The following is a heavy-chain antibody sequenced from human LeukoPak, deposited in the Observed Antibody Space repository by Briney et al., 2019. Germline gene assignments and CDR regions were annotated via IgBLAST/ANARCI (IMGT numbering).Heavy chain of an antibody. CDR2: VSPAYGRT. Sequence: GGSLRLSCSASGFSLNNYAMSWIRQAPGKGLTWVSLVSPAYGRTYYADSVKGRFTISRDNAKNSLYLQMDSLRDEDTAVYYCARDRDYAFDYWGQGTLVTVSS. CDR3: ARDRDYAFDY. J-gene: IGHJ4*02. V-gene: IGHV3-23*01. D-gene: IGHD4-17*01. CDR1: GFSLNNYA.